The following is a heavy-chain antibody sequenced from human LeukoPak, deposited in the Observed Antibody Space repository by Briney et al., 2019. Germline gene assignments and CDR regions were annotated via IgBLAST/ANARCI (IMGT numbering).Heavy chain of an antibody. J-gene: IGHJ4*02. CDR3: ARSGLSRFGF. Sequence: GGSLRLSCAASGFTFSSYGMSWVRQAPGKGLEWVSAISGSGGSTYYADSVKGRFTISRDNSRNTLCLRMNRLRAEDTAVYYCARSGLSRFGFWGQGTLVTVSS. CDR1: GFTFSSYG. CDR2: ISGSGGST. V-gene: IGHV3-23*01. D-gene: IGHD2/OR15-2a*01.